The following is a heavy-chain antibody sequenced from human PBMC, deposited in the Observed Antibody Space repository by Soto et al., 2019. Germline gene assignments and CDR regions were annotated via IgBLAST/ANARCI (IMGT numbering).Heavy chain of an antibody. D-gene: IGHD2-8*02. CDR1: GGSISGSY. V-gene: IGHV4-59*01. Sequence: PSETLSLTCSVSGGSISGSYWSWIRQSPGKGLEWLGYVYYTGSTNYSPSLRSRVSISVDTSKNEFSLRLSSVTAADTAVYFCAKSVEGPGAQIDYWGQGTQVTVSS. CDR3: AKSVEGPGAQIDY. J-gene: IGHJ4*02. CDR2: VYYTGST.